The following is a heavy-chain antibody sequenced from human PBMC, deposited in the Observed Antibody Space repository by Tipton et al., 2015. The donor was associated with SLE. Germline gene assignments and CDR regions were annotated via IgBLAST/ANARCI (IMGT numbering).Heavy chain of an antibody. CDR2: IDYSGVT. CDR1: GGSISSGSSY. Sequence: LRLSCTVSGGSISSGSSYWGWIRQPPGKGLEWIGSIDYSGVTYYTPSLESRVTISVDTSKNQFSLNLSSVSAADTAVYYCAGQPGRTTKAYDIWGQGTVVTVSS. V-gene: IGHV4-39*01. CDR3: AGQPGRTTKAYDI. J-gene: IGHJ3*02. D-gene: IGHD1-7*01.